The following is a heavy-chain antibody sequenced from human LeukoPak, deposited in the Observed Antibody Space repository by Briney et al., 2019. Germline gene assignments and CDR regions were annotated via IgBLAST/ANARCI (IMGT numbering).Heavy chain of an antibody. CDR1: GGSISSYY. CDR3: ARGGGSYTRNYYYYMDV. D-gene: IGHD1-26*01. Sequence: SETLSLTCTVSGGSISSYYWSWIRQPPGKGLEWIGYIYYSGSTNYNPSLKSRVTISVDTSKNQFSLKLSSVTAADTAVYYCARGGGSYTRNYYYYMDVWGKGTTVTISS. J-gene: IGHJ6*03. CDR2: IYYSGST. V-gene: IGHV4-59*01.